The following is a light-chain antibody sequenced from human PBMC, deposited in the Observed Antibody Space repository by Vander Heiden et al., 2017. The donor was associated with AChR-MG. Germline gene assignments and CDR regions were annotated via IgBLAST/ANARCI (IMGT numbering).Light chain of an antibody. J-gene: IGKJ4*01. CDR1: QSISSY. V-gene: IGKV1-39*01. CDR2: AAS. CDR3: QQSYSTLT. Sequence: DIQMTQSPSSLSASVGARVTITCRASQSISSYLNWYQQKPGKAPKLLIYAASSLQSGVPSRCSGSGCGADFTLTISRLQPEDFATYYWQQSYSTLTFGGGTKVEIK.